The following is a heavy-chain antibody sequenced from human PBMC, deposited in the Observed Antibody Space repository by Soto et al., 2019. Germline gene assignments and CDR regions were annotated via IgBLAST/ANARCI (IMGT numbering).Heavy chain of an antibody. V-gene: IGHV4-61*01. CDR1: GGSFKSGSYS. J-gene: IGHJ5*02. CDR3: AKDAVYYYDSSDSRFDP. Sequence: SETLSLTCTVSGGSFKSGSYSWSWIRQPPGKGLEWIGYVYHTGRTSYNPSLKSRVSISMDTSKNQFSLNLDSVTAADTAVYYCAKDAVYYYDSSDSRFDPWGQGTLVTVSS. CDR2: VYHTGRT. D-gene: IGHD3-22*01.